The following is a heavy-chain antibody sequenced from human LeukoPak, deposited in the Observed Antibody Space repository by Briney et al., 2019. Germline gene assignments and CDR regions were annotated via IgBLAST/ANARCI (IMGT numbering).Heavy chain of an antibody. Sequence: GRSLRLSCAASGFTFSSYGMHWARQAPGKGLEWVAVISYDGSNKYYADSVKGRFTISRDNSKNTLYLQMNSLRAEDTAVYYCAKVNVEMATIRPYYFDYWGQGTLVTVSS. J-gene: IGHJ4*02. D-gene: IGHD5-24*01. CDR2: ISYDGSNK. V-gene: IGHV3-30*18. CDR1: GFTFSSYG. CDR3: AKVNVEMATIRPYYFDY.